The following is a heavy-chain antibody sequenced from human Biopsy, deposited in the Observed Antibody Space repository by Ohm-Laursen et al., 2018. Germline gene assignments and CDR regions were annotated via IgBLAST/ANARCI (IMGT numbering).Heavy chain of an antibody. Sequence: GTLSLTCTVSGDSVTKYYWSWIRQPPGKGLEWIGHIYYSVMTNYNPSLQSRVTVSVDTSKNQISLKLTSVTAADTAVYYCVRGGSGSFPFDYWGPGTLVTVSS. CDR3: VRGGSGSFPFDY. CDR1: GDSVTKYY. V-gene: IGHV4-59*02. D-gene: IGHD3-10*01. CDR2: IYYSVMT. J-gene: IGHJ4*02.